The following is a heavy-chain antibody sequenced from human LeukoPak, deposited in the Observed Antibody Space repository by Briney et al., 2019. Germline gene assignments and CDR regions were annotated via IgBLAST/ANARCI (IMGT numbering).Heavy chain of an antibody. CDR2: ISAYSGKT. D-gene: IGHD5-12*01. J-gene: IGHJ4*02. V-gene: IGHV1-18*01. Sequence: ASVKVSCKASGYTFSNYGITWVRQAPGQGLEWMGWISAYSGKTNSAQKLQGRVTFTTDTSTSTAYMELRSLRFDDTAVYYCVRLTAYSGYVLLGFEYWGQGTLVTVSS. CDR3: VRLTAYSGYVLLGFEY. CDR1: GYTFSNYG.